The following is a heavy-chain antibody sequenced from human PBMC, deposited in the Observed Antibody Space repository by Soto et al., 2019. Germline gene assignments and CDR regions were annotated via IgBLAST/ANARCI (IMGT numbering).Heavy chain of an antibody. CDR3: AREKWLVRRNDPFDI. J-gene: IGHJ3*02. V-gene: IGHV1-46*01. CDR2: INPNGGST. CDR1: GYTFINYY. Sequence: QVQLVQSGAEVKKPGASVKVSCKASGYTFINYYMHWVRQAPGQGLEWMGIINPNGGSTTYAQKLQSRVTLTRDTSTNTVNMELSSLRSEDTAVYYCAREKWLVRRNDPFDIWGQGTMVTVSS. D-gene: IGHD6-19*01.